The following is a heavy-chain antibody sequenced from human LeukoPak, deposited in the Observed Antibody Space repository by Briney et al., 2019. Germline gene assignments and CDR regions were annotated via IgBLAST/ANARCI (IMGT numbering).Heavy chain of an antibody. V-gene: IGHV3-64*01. CDR2: INSNGGST. CDR3: AKDSSIAAGYYYYMDV. CDR1: GFTFSIYP. J-gene: IGHJ6*03. D-gene: IGHD6-13*01. Sequence: GGSLRLSCAASGFTFSIYPMHWVRQAPGKGLEYVSAINSNGGSTYYANSVKGRFTISRDNSKNTLYLQMNSLRAEDTAVYYCAKDSSIAAGYYYYMDVWGKGTTVTVSS.